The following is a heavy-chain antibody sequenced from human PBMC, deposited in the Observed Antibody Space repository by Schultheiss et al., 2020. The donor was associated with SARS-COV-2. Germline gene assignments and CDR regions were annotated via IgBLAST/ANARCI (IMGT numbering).Heavy chain of an antibody. J-gene: IGHJ4*02. V-gene: IGHV4-39*07. CDR1: GGSISSGYY. Sequence: SETLSLTCTVSGGSISSGYYWGWIRQPPGKGLEWIGSIYYSGSTYYNPSLKSRVTISADTSKNQFSLKLSSVTAADTAVYYCARGDDYGGFVDYWGQGTLVTVSS. CDR2: IYYSGST. D-gene: IGHD4-23*01. CDR3: ARGDDYGGFVDY.